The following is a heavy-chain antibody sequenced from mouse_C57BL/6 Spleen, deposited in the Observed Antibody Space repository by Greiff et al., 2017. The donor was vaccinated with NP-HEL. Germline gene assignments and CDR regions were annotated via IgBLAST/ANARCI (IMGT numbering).Heavy chain of an antibody. CDR1: GYTFTSYW. CDR3: AIYDYSSWFAY. Sequence: VQLQQPGAELVKPGASVKLSCKASGYTFTSYWMHWVKQRPGQGLEWIGMIHPNSGSTNYNEKFKSKATLTVDKSSSTAYMQLSSLTSEDSAVYYCAIYDYSSWFAYWGQGTLVTVSA. D-gene: IGHD2-4*01. CDR2: IHPNSGST. V-gene: IGHV1-64*01. J-gene: IGHJ3*01.